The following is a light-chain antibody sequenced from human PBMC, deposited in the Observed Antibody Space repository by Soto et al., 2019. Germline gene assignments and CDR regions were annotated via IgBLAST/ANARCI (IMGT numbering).Light chain of an antibody. V-gene: IGKV3-20*01. CDR2: DAS. Sequence: EIELTQSPGTLSLSPGERATLSCRASQSVSSSYLAWYQQKPGQAPRLLLYDASSRATGIPDRFSGSGSGTDVTLTISRLQPEDFAVYYCQQYASSPLTFGGGTKVELK. J-gene: IGKJ4*01. CDR1: QSVSSSY. CDR3: QQYASSPLT.